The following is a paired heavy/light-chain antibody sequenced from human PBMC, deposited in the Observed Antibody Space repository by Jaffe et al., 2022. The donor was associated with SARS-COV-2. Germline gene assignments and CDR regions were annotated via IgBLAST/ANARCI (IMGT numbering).Heavy chain of an antibody. J-gene: IGHJ4*02. Sequence: EVQLVESGGGMVQPGGSLTLSCAASGFTFSSYAMSWVRQAPGRGLELVSAISAAGTRTYYADSVKGRFTISRDNSKNTVYLQMNSLRAEDTAVYYCAKRTRDDSGHFDYWGQGTLVTVSS. CDR2: ISAAGTRT. V-gene: IGHV3-23*04. CDR3: AKRTRDDSGHFDY. CDR1: GFTFSSYA. D-gene: IGHD3-22*01.
Light chain of an antibody. V-gene: IGKV3-15*01. J-gene: IGKJ4*01. CDR3: QQYDNWPLT. CDR1: QSVWSK. CDR2: GAS. Sequence: EIVMTQSPATLSVSPGERATLSCRASQSVWSKLAWYTQKPGQAPRLLIYGASTRATGVPASFSGSGSGTEFTLTISSLQSEDFAVYYCQQYDNWPLTFGGGTKVEIK.